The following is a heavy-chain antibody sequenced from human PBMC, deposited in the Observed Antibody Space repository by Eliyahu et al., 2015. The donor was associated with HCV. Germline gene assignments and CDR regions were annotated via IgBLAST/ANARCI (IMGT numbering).Heavy chain of an antibody. D-gene: IGHD3-10*01. CDR1: GFTFSRYA. V-gene: IGHV3-64D*09. Sequence: EVQLVESGGGLVQPGGSLRLSCSXSGFTFSRYAMNWVRQAPGKGLEYVSRISDNGGTTHYADSVKGRFTISRDNSKNTLYLLMSSLRAEDTAVYYCVRNPYDPGEFDYWGQGTLVTVSS. J-gene: IGHJ4*02. CDR2: ISDNGGTT. CDR3: VRNPYDPGEFDY.